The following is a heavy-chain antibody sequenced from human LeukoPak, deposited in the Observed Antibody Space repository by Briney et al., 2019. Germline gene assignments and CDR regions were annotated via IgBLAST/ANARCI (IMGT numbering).Heavy chain of an antibody. V-gene: IGHV3-30*18. D-gene: IGHD1-26*01. CDR2: ISYDGSNK. Sequence: GSLRLSCAASGFPFSSYGMHWVRQAPGKGLEWVAVISYDGSNKYYADSVKGRFTISRDNSKNTLYLQMNSLRAEDTAVYYCAKEDSGSLDYWGQGTLVTVSS. J-gene: IGHJ4*02. CDR1: GFPFSSYG. CDR3: AKEDSGSLDY.